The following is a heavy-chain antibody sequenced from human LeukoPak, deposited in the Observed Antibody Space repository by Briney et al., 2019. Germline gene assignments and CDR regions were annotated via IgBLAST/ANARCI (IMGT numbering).Heavy chain of an antibody. D-gene: IGHD3-22*01. CDR1: GFTFSSYG. V-gene: IGHV3-23*01. CDR2: ISGSGGST. CDR3: AREYYDSSGYYSFDY. J-gene: IGHJ4*02. Sequence: GGSLRLSCAASGFTFSSYGMSWVRQAPGKVLEWVSAISGSGGSTYYADSVKGRFTISRDNSKNTLYLQMNSLRAEDTAVYYCAREYYDSSGYYSFDYWGQGTLVTVSS.